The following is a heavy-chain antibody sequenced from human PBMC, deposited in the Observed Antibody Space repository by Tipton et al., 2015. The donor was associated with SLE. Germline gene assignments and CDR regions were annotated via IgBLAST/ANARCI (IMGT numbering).Heavy chain of an antibody. D-gene: IGHD3-10*01. Sequence: LRLSCTVSGGSISGYYWSWIRQPPGKGLEWIGYIYYSGSTNYNPSLKSRVTISVDTSKNQFSLKLSSVTAADTAVYYCARLGITMAQGGRHWCFDLWGRGTLVTVSS. CDR2: IYYSGST. V-gene: IGHV4-59*01. CDR3: ARLGITMAQGGRHWCFDL. J-gene: IGHJ2*01. CDR1: GGSISGYY.